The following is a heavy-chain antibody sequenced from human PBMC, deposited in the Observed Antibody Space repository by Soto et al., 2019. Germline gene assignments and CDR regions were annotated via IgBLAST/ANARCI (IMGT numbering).Heavy chain of an antibody. J-gene: IGHJ6*02. V-gene: IGHV3-9*01. CDR3: AKDMDRSGYVGNYYGMDV. CDR2: ISWNGGSI. D-gene: IGHD3-3*01. Sequence: EAQLVESGGGLVQPGGSLRLSCAVSGFTFDGYAMHWVRQAPGKGLEWVSGISWNGGSIGYVESVKGRFTISRDNTKNSLYLQMNSLRDEDTALYYCAKDMDRSGYVGNYYGMDVWGQGTTVTVSS. CDR1: GFTFDGYA.